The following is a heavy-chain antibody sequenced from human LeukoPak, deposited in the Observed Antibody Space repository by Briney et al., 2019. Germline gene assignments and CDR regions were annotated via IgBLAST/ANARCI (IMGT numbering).Heavy chain of an antibody. D-gene: IGHD3-16*02. Sequence: ASVKVSCKASGYTFTSYDINWVRPATGQGLEWMGWMNPNSGNTGYAQKFQGRVTTTADESTSTAYMELSSLRSEDTAVYYCARLYDYVWGSYRHFDYWGQGTLVTVSS. V-gene: IGHV1-8*01. CDR2: MNPNSGNT. CDR3: ARLYDYVWGSYRHFDY. CDR1: GYTFTSYD. J-gene: IGHJ4*02.